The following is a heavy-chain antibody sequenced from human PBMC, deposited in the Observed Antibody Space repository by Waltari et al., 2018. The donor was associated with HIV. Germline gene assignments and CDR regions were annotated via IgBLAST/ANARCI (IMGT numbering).Heavy chain of an antibody. Sequence: QVQLQQWGAGLLKPSETLSLTCAVYGGSFSGYYWSWIRQPPGKGLEWIGEINHSGSTNYNPSLKSRVTISVDTSKNQFSLKLSSVTAADTAVYYCAGAESGYSAFDYWGQGTLVTVSS. CDR3: AGAESGYSAFDY. CDR1: GGSFSGYY. V-gene: IGHV4-34*01. CDR2: INHSGST. D-gene: IGHD3-22*01. J-gene: IGHJ4*02.